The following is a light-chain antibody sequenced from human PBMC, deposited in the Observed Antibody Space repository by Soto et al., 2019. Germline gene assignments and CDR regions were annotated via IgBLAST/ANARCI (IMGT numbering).Light chain of an antibody. J-gene: IGKJ5*01. Sequence: DIQMTQSPSSVSASVGDRVTITCWVSQGISSWLAWFQQKPGKAPKLLIYAASTLQSGVPSRFSGSGSGTDFTLTISRLEPEDFAVFFCQQYGTSEIIFGQGTRLEIK. V-gene: IGKV1-12*01. CDR1: QGISSW. CDR3: QQYGTSEII. CDR2: AAS.